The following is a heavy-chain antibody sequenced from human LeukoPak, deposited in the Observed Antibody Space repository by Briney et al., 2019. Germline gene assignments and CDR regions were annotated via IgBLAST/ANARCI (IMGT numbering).Heavy chain of an antibody. Sequence: PGGSLRLSCAASGFTFSSCAMSWVRQAPGKGLEWVSTIIDSGNSIYYADSAEGRFTISRDNSKNTMYLQVNSPRAEDTAVYFCARDDYGDYYIDYWGQGTLVTVSS. CDR1: GFTFSSCA. CDR3: ARDDYGDYYIDY. CDR2: IIDSGNSI. J-gene: IGHJ4*02. V-gene: IGHV3-23*01. D-gene: IGHD4-17*01.